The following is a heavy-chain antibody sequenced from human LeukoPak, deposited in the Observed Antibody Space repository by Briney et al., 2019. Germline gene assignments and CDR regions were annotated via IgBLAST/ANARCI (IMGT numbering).Heavy chain of an antibody. V-gene: IGHV3-73*01. J-gene: IGHJ5*02. CDR1: GFTFSGSA. Sequence: GGSLRLSCAASGFTFSGSAMHCVRQASGEGREWGGRNRTQGKSYATEYAASVKGRFIISRDDLKNTAYLQMNSLKIEDTAVYYCTRTTVTMAVWFDPWGQGTLVTVSS. CDR3: TRTTVTMAVWFDP. CDR2: NRTQGKSYAT. D-gene: IGHD4-17*01.